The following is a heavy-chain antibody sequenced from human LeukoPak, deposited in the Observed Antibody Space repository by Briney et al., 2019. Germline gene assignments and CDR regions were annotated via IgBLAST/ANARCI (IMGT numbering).Heavy chain of an antibody. J-gene: IGHJ5*02. D-gene: IGHD2-2*01. CDR3: AREVLEYKLLSAWFAP. Sequence: GGSLRLSCAASGFTVSSNYMSWVRQAPGKGLEWVSVIYSGGSTYYADSVKGRFTISRDNSKNTLYLQMNSLRAEDTAVYYCAREVLEYKLLSAWFAPGGQGTLVTVSS. CDR1: GFTVSSNY. CDR2: IYSGGST. V-gene: IGHV3-53*01.